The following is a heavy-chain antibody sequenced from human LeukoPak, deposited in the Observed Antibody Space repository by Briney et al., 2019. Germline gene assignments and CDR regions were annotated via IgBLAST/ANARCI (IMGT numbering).Heavy chain of an antibody. CDR2: IHTSEST. J-gene: IGHJ5*02. V-gene: IGHV4-4*07. CDR1: GGSISSYY. CDR3: ARVLRYYGSGSYSGNWFDP. Sequence: PSETLSLTCTVSGGSISSYYLSWIRQPAGKGLEWIGRIHTSESTNYNPSLKSRVTISVDTSKNQFSLKLSSVTAADTAVYYCARVLRYYGSGSYSGNWFDPWGQGTLVTVSS. D-gene: IGHD3-10*01.